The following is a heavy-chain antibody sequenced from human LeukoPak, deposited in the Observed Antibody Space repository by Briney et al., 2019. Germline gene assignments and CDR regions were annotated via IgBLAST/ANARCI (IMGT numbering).Heavy chain of an antibody. CDR1: GLTFSNSW. D-gene: IGHD3-10*01. Sequence: GGSLRLSCEASGLTFSNSWMHWVRQAPGNGLVGVSRINNEGTTISYADSVKGRFTISRDNAKNTLYLQMNSLRAEDTAVYYCARVSGLGMNEYYQHWGQGTLVTVAS. V-gene: IGHV3-74*01. CDR3: ARVSGLGMNEYYQH. J-gene: IGHJ1*01. CDR2: INNEGTTI.